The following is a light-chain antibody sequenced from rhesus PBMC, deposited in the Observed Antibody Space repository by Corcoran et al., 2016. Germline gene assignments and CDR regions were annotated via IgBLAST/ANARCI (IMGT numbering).Light chain of an antibody. V-gene: IGKV3-10*01. J-gene: IGKJ1*01. CDR1: QSVSSY. Sequence: QVILTQSPATLSLSPGERATLSCRASQSVSSYLAWYQQKPGQAPRLLIHGASSRATGIPERFSGSGSGTDFPLTISSLEPRDVGVYHCYQHSSGYTFGQGTKVEIK. CDR3: YQHSSGYT. CDR2: GAS.